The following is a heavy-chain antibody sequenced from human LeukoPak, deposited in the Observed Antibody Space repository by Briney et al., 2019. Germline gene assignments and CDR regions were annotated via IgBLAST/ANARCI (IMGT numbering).Heavy chain of an antibody. CDR2: ISGDGGST. Sequence: PGGSLRLSCAPSGFTFDNYAMHWVRQAPGKGLEWVSLISGDGGSTYYADSVKGRFTISRDNNKNSLYLQMNSLRTEDTALYYCARPFSVVVTATHFQHWGQGTLVTVSS. V-gene: IGHV3-43*02. CDR1: GFTFDNYA. CDR3: ARPFSVVVTATHFQH. D-gene: IGHD2-21*02. J-gene: IGHJ1*01.